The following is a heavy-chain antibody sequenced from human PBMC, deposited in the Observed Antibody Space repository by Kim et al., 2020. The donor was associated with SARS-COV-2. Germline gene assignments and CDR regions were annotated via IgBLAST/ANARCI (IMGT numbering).Heavy chain of an antibody. D-gene: IGHD1-1*01. CDR3: ARGWNGDQYGMDV. V-gene: IGHV3-7*01. J-gene: IGHJ6*02. CDR2: IKQDEGEK. Sequence: GGSLRLSCAASGFTFSTYFMSWVRQAPGKGLEWVANIKQDEGEKYYVDSVKGRFTVSRDNAKNSLYLQMHSLRADDTAGYYCARGWNGDQYGMDVWGQGTTVTVSS. CDR1: GFTFSTYF.